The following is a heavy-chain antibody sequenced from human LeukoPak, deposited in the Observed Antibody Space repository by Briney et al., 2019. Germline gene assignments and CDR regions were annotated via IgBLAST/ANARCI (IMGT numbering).Heavy chain of an antibody. CDR1: GFTFSIYA. V-gene: IGHV3-30*04. D-gene: IGHD2-15*01. Sequence: PGGSLRLSCAASGFTFSIYAMHWVRQAPGKGLEWVAVISYDENDKYYADSVKGRFTISRDNSKNTLYLQMNSLRAEDTAVYYCARVNLGYCSGGSCYSAPFDYWGQGTLVTVSS. J-gene: IGHJ4*02. CDR2: ISYDENDK. CDR3: ARVNLGYCSGGSCYSAPFDY.